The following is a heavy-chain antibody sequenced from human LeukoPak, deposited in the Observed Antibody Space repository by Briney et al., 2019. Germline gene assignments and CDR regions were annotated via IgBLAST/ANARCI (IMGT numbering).Heavy chain of an antibody. Sequence: PSETLSLTCTVSGGSISSYYWSWIRQPPGKGLEWIGYIYYSGSTNYNPSLKSRVTISVDTSKNQFSLKLSSVTAADTAVYYCASVGGSYFAFDIWGQGTMVTVSS. D-gene: IGHD1-26*01. CDR1: GGSISSYY. CDR2: IYYSGST. J-gene: IGHJ3*02. CDR3: ASVGGSYFAFDI. V-gene: IGHV4-59*08.